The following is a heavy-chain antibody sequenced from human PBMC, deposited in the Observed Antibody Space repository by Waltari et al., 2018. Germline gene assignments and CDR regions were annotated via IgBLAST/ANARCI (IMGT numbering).Heavy chain of an antibody. V-gene: IGHV4-39*07. CDR2: IYYSGST. CDR1: GGSISSSSYY. Sequence: QLQLQESGPGLVKPSETLSLTCTVSGGSISSSSYYWGWIRQPPGKGLEWIGSIYYSGSTYYNPSLKSRVTISVDTSKNQFSLKLRSVTAADTAVYYCAGRVNYYDGSAYWGQGTLVTVSS. D-gene: IGHD3-22*01. CDR3: AGRVNYYDGSAY. J-gene: IGHJ4*02.